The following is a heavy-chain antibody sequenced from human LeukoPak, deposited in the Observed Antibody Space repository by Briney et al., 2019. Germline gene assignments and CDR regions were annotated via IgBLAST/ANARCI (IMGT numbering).Heavy chain of an antibody. Sequence: SVKVSCKASGGTFSSYAISWVRQAPGQGLEWMGGIIPIFGTANYAQKFQGRVTITADESTSTAYMELSSLRSEDTAVYYCARDYYYDSSGYQAAFDIWGQGTMVTVSS. CDR2: IIPIFGTA. V-gene: IGHV1-69*13. J-gene: IGHJ3*02. D-gene: IGHD3-22*01. CDR3: ARDYYYDSSGYQAAFDI. CDR1: GGTFSSYA.